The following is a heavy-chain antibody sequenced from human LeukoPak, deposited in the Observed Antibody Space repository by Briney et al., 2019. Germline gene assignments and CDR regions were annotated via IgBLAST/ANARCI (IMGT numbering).Heavy chain of an antibody. CDR1: GYSFTDHY. Sequence: ASVKVSCKASGYSFTDHYLHWVRQAPGQGLEWMGWMNPDNGDTAYAQKFQGRVTMTRDTSISTAYMELSSLTSDDTAIYYCTRGLGDYNTNYFPVSGYWGQGTLVTVSS. D-gene: IGHD4/OR15-4a*01. CDR2: MNPDNGDT. J-gene: IGHJ4*02. CDR3: TRGLGDYNTNYFPVSGY. V-gene: IGHV1-2*02.